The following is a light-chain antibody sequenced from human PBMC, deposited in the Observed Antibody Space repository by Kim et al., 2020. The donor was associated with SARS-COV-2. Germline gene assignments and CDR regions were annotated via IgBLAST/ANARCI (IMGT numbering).Light chain of an antibody. CDR1: SGYSNYK. J-gene: IGLJ3*02. CDR2: VGTGGIVG. CDR3: GADHGSGSNFVWV. V-gene: IGLV9-49*01. Sequence: RTLSSGYSNYKVDWDRQRPGKGPRFVMRVGTGGIVGSKGNGIPDRFSVLGSGLNRYLTIKNIQEEDESDYHCGADHGSGSNFVWVFGGGTQLTVL.